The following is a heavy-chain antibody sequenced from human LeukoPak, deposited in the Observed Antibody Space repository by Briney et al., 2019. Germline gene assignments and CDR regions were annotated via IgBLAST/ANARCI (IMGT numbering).Heavy chain of an antibody. V-gene: IGHV3-30*03. CDR3: AREKSSSSVYDAFDI. Sequence: GGSLRLSCAASGFTFSSYGMHWVRQAPGKGLEWVAVISYDGSNKYYADSVKGRFTISRDNSKNTLYLQMNSLRAEDTAVYYCAREKSSSSVYDAFDIWGQGTMVTVSS. CDR2: ISYDGSNK. CDR1: GFTFSSYG. D-gene: IGHD6-13*01. J-gene: IGHJ3*02.